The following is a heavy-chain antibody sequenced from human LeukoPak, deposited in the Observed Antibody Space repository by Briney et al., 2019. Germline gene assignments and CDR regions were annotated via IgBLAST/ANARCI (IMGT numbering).Heavy chain of an antibody. CDR3: ARDGGGDIVVAFAFDI. D-gene: IGHD2-15*01. CDR1: GFTFSNYW. J-gene: IGHJ3*02. V-gene: IGHV3-7*05. CDR2: INQDGSEK. Sequence: PGGSLRLSCAASGFTFSNYWMSWVRQAPGKGLEWVAHINQDGSEKYYVDSVKGRFTISRDNAQNSLYLQMNSLRAEDTAVYYCARDGGGDIVVAFAFDIWGQGTMVTVSS.